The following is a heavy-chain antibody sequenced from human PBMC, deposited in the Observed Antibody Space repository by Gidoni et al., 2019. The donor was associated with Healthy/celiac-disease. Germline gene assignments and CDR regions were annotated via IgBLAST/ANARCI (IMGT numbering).Heavy chain of an antibody. Sequence: QVQLVQSGAEVKKPGASVKVSCKASGYTFTSYDINWVRQATGQGLEWMGWMNPNSGNTGYAQKFQGRVTMTRNTSISTAYMELSSLRSEDTAVYYCAAPGRYSGYDFLYYYGMDVWGQGTTVTVSS. CDR2: MNPNSGNT. D-gene: IGHD5-12*01. J-gene: IGHJ6*02. CDR3: AAPGRYSGYDFLYYYGMDV. V-gene: IGHV1-8*01. CDR1: GYTFTSYD.